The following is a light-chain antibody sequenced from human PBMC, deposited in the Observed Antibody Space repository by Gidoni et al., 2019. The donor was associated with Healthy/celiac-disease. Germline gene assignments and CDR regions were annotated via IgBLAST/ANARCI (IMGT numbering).Light chain of an antibody. CDR2: GNS. Sequence: QSVLTQPPSASGPPGQRVPISCTGSSSNIGAGYDVHWYQQLPGTAPKLLIYGNSNRPSGVPDRFSGSKSGTSASLAITGLQAEDEADYYCQSYDSSLSGYVVFGGGTKLTVL. V-gene: IGLV1-40*01. J-gene: IGLJ2*01. CDR3: QSYDSSLSGYVV. CDR1: SSNIGAGYD.